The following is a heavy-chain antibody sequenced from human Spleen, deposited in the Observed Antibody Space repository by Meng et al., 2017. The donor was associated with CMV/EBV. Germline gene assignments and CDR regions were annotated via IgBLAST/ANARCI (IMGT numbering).Heavy chain of an antibody. D-gene: IGHD2-2*01. CDR2: ISGSGSGT. V-gene: IGHV3-23*01. J-gene: IGHJ1*01. CDR3: AKGGPAAPDPRYFQH. CDR1: GFTFTSYA. Sequence: GGSLRLSCTASGFTFTSYAVSWVRQAPGKGLEWVSAISGSGSGTYYADSVKGRFTISRDNSKNTLYLQMSSLRADDTAVYYCAKGGPAAPDPRYFQHWGQGTLVTVSS.